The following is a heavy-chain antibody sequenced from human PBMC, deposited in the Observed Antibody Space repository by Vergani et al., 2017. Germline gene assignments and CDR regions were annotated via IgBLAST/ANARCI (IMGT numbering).Heavy chain of an antibody. J-gene: IGHJ4*02. CDR1: GFTFGDYA. V-gene: IGHV3-49*04. CDR3: ARVPRRGIAARSFDY. Sequence: EVQLVESGGGLVQPGRSLRLSCTASGFTFGDYAMSWVRQAPGKGLEWVGFIRSKAYGGTTEYAASVKGRFTISRDDSKSIAYLQMNSLKTEDTAVYYCARVPRRGIAARSFDYWGQGTLVTVSS. CDR2: IRSKAYGGTT. D-gene: IGHD6-6*01.